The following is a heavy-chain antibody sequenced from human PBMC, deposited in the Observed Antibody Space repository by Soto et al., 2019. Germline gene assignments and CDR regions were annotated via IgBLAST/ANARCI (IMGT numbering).Heavy chain of an antibody. CDR3: ARDLRSGYDSSGYYYTGAFDI. CDR1: GGSISSGGYY. CDR2: IYYSGST. J-gene: IGHJ3*02. Sequence: PSETRSLTCTVSGGSISSGGYYWSWIRQHPGKGLEWIGYIYYSGSTYYNPSLKSRVTISVDTSKNQFSLKLSSVTAADTAVYYCARDLRSGYDSSGYYYTGAFDIWGQATMITVSS. V-gene: IGHV4-31*03. D-gene: IGHD3-22*01.